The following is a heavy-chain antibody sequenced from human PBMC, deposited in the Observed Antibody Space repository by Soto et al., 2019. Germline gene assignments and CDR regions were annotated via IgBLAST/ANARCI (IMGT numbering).Heavy chain of an antibody. Sequence: VGSLRLSCVASGFTFSTYNMNWVRQAPGKGLEWVSSISYSGSHVYYADSVKGRFTISRDNAKNSLYLQMNSLRAEDTAVYFCASGHCIAASCYWTFEYWGQGTLLTVSS. D-gene: IGHD2-15*01. V-gene: IGHV3-21*01. CDR2: ISYSGSHV. CDR1: GFTFSTYN. CDR3: ASGHCIAASCYWTFEY. J-gene: IGHJ4*02.